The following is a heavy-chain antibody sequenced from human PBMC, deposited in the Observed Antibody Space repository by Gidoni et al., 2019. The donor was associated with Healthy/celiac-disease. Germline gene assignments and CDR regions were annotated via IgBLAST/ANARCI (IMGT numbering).Heavy chain of an antibody. D-gene: IGHD3-16*01. CDR1: GGTFSSYA. CDR2: IIPILGIA. V-gene: IGHV1-69*04. CDR3: AREDNNDKYLGFDY. J-gene: IGHJ4*02. Sequence: QVQLVQSGAEVKTPASSVKVSCNASGGTFSSYAISWVRQAPGQGLEWMGRIIPILGIANYAQKFQGRVTITADKSTSTAYMELSSLRSEDTAVYYCAREDNNDKYLGFDYWGQGTLVTVSS.